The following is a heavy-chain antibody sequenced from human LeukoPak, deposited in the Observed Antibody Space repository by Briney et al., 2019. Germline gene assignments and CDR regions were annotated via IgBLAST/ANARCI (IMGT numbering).Heavy chain of an antibody. J-gene: IGHJ4*02. Sequence: ASVKVSCKASGYTFTSYYMHWVRQAPGQGLERMGWINPNSGGTNYAQKFQGRVTMTRDTSISTACMELSRLRSDDTAVYYCARGHDSGYDIDYWGQGTLVTVSS. CDR2: INPNSGGT. V-gene: IGHV1-2*02. CDR3: ARGHDSGYDIDY. D-gene: IGHD5-12*01. CDR1: GYTFTSYY.